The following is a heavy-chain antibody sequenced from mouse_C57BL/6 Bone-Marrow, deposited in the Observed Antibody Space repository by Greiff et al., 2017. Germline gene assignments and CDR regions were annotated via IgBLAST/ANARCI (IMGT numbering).Heavy chain of an antibody. CDR1: GYTFTSYW. CDR3: ARTAYYSNYDAMDY. D-gene: IGHD2-5*01. V-gene: IGHV1-69*01. J-gene: IGHJ4*01. Sequence: VQLQQPGAELVMPGASVKLSCKASGYTFTSYWMHWVKQRPGQGLEWIGEIDPSDSYTNYNQKFKGKSTLTVDKSSSTAYMQLSSLTSEVSAVYYCARTAYYSNYDAMDYWGQGTSVTVSS. CDR2: IDPSDSYT.